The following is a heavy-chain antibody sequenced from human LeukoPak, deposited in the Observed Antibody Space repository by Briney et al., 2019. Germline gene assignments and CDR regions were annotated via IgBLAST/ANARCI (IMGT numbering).Heavy chain of an antibody. V-gene: IGHV4-39*01. J-gene: IGHJ3*02. CDR1: GDSTSSSTYY. D-gene: IGHD5-12*01. CDR3: ATHRRSGSGGSENAFEI. Sequence: PSETLSLTCTVSGDSTSSSTYYWDWIRQAPGKGLEWIGNIYDSGTTHYNPSLKSRVTISGDTSKNQFSLKLNSVTAAGTAIYYCATHRRSGSGGSENAFEIWGQGTMVTVSS. CDR2: IYDSGTT.